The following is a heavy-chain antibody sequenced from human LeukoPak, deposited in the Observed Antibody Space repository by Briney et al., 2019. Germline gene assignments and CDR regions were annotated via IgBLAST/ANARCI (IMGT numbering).Heavy chain of an antibody. CDR3: ARGLRLVGASSYYFDN. CDR1: GGSISSGGYY. D-gene: IGHD1-26*01. J-gene: IGHJ4*02. V-gene: IGHV4-61*08. CDR2: VYHSGST. Sequence: PSETLSLTCTVSGGSISSGGYYWSWIRQPPGKGLEWIGYVYHSGSTNYSPSLKSRVIISVGMSKNQFSLELRSVTAADTAMYYCARGLRLVGASSYYFDNWGQGTLVTVSS.